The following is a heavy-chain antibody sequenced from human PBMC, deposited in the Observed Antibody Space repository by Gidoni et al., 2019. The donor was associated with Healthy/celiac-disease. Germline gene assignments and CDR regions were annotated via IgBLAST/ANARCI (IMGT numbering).Heavy chain of an antibody. V-gene: IGHV4-39*01. CDR1: GGSISSSSYY. D-gene: IGHD6-19*01. J-gene: IGHJ6*02. CDR2: IYYSGST. Sequence: QLQLQESGPGLVKPSETLSLTCTVSGGSISSSSYYWDWIRQPPGKGLEWIGSIYYSGSTYYNPSLKSRVTISVDTSKNQFSLKLSSVTAADTAVYYCARYQQWGYYYYYGMDVWGQGTTVTVSS. CDR3: ARYQQWGYYYYYGMDV.